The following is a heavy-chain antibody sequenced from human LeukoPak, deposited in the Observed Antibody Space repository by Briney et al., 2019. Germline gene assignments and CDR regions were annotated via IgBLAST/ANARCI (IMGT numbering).Heavy chain of an antibody. V-gene: IGHV1-2*02. Sequence: ASVKVSCKASGYTFTGYYMHWVRQAPGQGLEWMGWINPNSGGTNYAQKFQGRVTMTRDTSISTAYMEPSRLRSDDTAVYYCARDKKGWFGELLYLLDYWGQGTLVTVSS. CDR3: ARDKKGWFGELLYLLDY. J-gene: IGHJ4*02. CDR2: INPNSGGT. D-gene: IGHD3-10*01. CDR1: GYTFTGYY.